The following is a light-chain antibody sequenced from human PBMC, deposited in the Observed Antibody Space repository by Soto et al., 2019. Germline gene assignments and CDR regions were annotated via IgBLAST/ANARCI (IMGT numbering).Light chain of an antibody. CDR3: QQYNKWPLT. V-gene: IGKV3-15*01. CDR1: QSVSSN. CDR2: GAS. Sequence: SVLTQSPATLSVSPCEIATLSCRARQSVSSNLAWYQQKPGQAPRLLIYGASTRATGIPARFSGSGSGTEFTLTISSLQSEDFAVYYCQQYNKWPLTFGRGTKVDIK. J-gene: IGKJ4*01.